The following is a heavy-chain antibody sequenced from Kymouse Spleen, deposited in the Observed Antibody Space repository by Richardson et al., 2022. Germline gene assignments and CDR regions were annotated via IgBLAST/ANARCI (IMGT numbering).Heavy chain of an antibody. CDR3: AKDITLYSSDPSLYYYGMDV. CDR2: ISWNSGSI. J-gene: IGHJ6*02. D-gene: IGHD6-19*01. CDR1: GFTFDDYA. Sequence: EVQLVESGGGLVQPGRSLRLSCAASGFTFDDYAMHWVRQAPGKGLEWVSGISWNSGSIGYADSVKGRFTISRDNAKNSLYLQMNSLRAEDTALYYCAKDITLYSSDPSLYYYGMDVWGQGTTVTVSS. V-gene: IGHV3-9*01.